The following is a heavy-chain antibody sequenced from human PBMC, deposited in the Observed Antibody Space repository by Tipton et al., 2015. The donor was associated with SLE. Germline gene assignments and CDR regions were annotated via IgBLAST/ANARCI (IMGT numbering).Heavy chain of an antibody. D-gene: IGHD3-3*01. J-gene: IGHJ2*01. CDR3: ARSSWYDFWSGYYSERYFDL. CDR1: GFTVSTNY. Sequence: GSLRPSCAASGFTVSTNYMTWVRQAPGKGLEWVSLIYSGGSTSYADSVKGRFTISRDNSKNTLYLQMNSLRAEDTAVYYCARSSWYDFWSGYYSERYFDLWGRGTLVTVSS. CDR2: IYSGGST. V-gene: IGHV3-53*05.